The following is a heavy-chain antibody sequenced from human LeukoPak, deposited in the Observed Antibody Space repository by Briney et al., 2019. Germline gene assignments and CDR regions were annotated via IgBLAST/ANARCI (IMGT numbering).Heavy chain of an antibody. J-gene: IGHJ3*02. CDR3: AKDPGVVPGMDGAFDI. Sequence: PGGSLRLSCAASGFTFSDYSMNWVRQAPGKGLEWVSSISSSSRYIYYADSVKGRFSISRDNFKNTLYLQMNSLRAEDTAVYYCAKDPGVVPGMDGAFDIWGQGTMVTVSS. CDR2: ISSSSRYI. D-gene: IGHD3-3*01. V-gene: IGHV3-21*04. CDR1: GFTFSDYS.